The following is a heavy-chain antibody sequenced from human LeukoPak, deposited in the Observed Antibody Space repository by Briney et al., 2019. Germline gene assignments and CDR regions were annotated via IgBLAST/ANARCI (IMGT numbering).Heavy chain of an antibody. J-gene: IGHJ4*02. CDR2: ISGGGAGT. CDR3: AKPAYCGGDCYLYYFDY. V-gene: IGHV3-23*01. D-gene: IGHD2-21*02. CDR1: GFTFRSYA. Sequence: GGSLRLSCAASGFTFRSYAMSWVRQAPGKGLEWVSAISGGGAGTYYADSVKGRFTISRDNSKNTLYLQMNSLRAEDTAVYYCAKPAYCGGDCYLYYFDYWGQGTLVTVSS.